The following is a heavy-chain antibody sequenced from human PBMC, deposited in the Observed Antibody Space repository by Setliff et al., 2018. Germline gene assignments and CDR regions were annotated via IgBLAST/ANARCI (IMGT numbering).Heavy chain of an antibody. CDR2: VFTATDDT. V-gene: IGHV1-2*06. CDR3: VRQDILTGYYAFDY. Sequence: GASVKVSCKASGYTFTGYFLHWVRQAPGQGLEWMGRVFTATDDTQFRTESQGRVSVTRDTSMSTTYMELSGLRSDATAVYYCVRQDILTGYYAFDYWGQGTLVTVSS. D-gene: IGHD3-9*01. J-gene: IGHJ4*02. CDR1: GYTFTGYF.